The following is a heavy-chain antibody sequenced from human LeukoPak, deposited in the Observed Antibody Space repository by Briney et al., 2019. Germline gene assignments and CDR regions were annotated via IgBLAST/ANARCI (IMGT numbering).Heavy chain of an antibody. CDR2: ISGSGGST. Sequence: SGGSLRLSCAASGFTFSSYAMSWVRQAPGKGLEWVSAISGSGGSTYYADSVKGRFTISRDNSKNTLYLQMNSLRAEDTAVYYCAKEKSYDSSGYLYNWFDPWGQGTLVTVSS. CDR3: AKEKSYDSSGYLYNWFDP. CDR1: GFTFSSYA. V-gene: IGHV3-23*01. J-gene: IGHJ5*02. D-gene: IGHD3-22*01.